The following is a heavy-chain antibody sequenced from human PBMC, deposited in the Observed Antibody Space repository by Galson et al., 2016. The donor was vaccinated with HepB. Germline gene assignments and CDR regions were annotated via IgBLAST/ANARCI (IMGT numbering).Heavy chain of an antibody. Sequence: SLRLSCAASGFTVSNSYMSWVRQAPGKGLEWVSVIYSGGSTYYTDSVKGRFTISRDNSKNTLFLQMNSLRAEDTAVYFCARGHYYDFRSPSYGLDVWGQGTMVTVSS. J-gene: IGHJ3*01. CDR3: ARGHYYDFRSPSYGLDV. CDR1: GFTVSNSY. CDR2: IYSGGST. D-gene: IGHD3-22*01. V-gene: IGHV3-53*01.